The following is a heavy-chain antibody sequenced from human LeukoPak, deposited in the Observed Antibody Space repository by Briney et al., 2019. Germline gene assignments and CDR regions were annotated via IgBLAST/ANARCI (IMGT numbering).Heavy chain of an antibody. J-gene: IGHJ4*02. Sequence: SVKVSCKASGGTFSSYTISWVRQAPGQGLEWMGRIIPILGIANYAQKFQGRVTITADKSTSTAYMELSSLRSEDTAVYYCARSRAVAGRSLDYWGQGTLVTVSS. CDR3: ARSRAVAGRSLDY. CDR2: IIPILGIA. CDR1: GGTFSSYT. V-gene: IGHV1-69*02. D-gene: IGHD6-19*01.